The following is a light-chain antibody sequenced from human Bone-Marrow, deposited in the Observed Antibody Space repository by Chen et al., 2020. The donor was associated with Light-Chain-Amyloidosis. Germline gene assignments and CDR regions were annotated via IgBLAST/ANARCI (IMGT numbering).Light chain of an antibody. CDR2: DDS. CDR3: QVWDRRSDRPV. V-gene: IGLV3-21*02. CDR1: NIGSTS. J-gene: IGLJ3*02. Sequence: SYVLTQPSSVSVAPGQTAMIACGGNNIGSTSVHWYQQKPGQAPLLVVYDDSDRPSGIPERLPCSNSGNTATLAISRVEAGDEADYYCQVWDRRSDRPVFGGGTKLTVL.